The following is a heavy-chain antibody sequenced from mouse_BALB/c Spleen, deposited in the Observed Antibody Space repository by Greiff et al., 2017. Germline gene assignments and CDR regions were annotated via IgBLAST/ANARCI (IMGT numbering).Heavy chain of an antibody. CDR1: GFTFSSYA. J-gene: IGHJ1*01. Sequence: EVQGVESGGGLVKPGGSLKLSCAASGFTFSSYAMSWVRQTPEKRLEWVASISSGGSTYYPDSVKGRFTISRDNARNILYLQMSSLRSEDTAMYYCARAYYGNRYWYFDVWGAGTTVTVSS. V-gene: IGHV5-6-5*01. D-gene: IGHD2-10*01. CDR2: ISSGGST. CDR3: ARAYYGNRYWYFDV.